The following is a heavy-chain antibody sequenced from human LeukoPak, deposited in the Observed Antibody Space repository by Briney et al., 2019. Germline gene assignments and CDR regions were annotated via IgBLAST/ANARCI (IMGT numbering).Heavy chain of an antibody. CDR3: ARRIAAAGIYYFDY. J-gene: IGHJ4*02. CDR2: IYPGDSIT. V-gene: IGHV5-51*01. CDR1: GYSFTSYW. D-gene: IGHD6-13*01. Sequence: HGESLKISCKGSGYSFTSYWIGWVRQIPGKGLGWKGSIYPGDSITRYSPSFQGQVTISADTSIGTASLQWSSLKASYTAMYYCARRIAAAGIYYFDYCGQGTLVTVSS.